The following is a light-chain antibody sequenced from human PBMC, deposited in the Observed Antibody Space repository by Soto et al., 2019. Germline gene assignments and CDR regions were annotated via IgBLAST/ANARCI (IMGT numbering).Light chain of an antibody. Sequence: DIQMTQSPSSVSASGGDRVTITCRASQAISSWLAWYQQKPGKAPKLLIYGASTLQSGVPSRFSGSGSGTEFTRSISSLQPEDFATYYCQQANSFPYTCGQGTKLEIK. CDR1: QAISSW. CDR3: QQANSFPYT. J-gene: IGKJ2*01. V-gene: IGKV1-12*01. CDR2: GAS.